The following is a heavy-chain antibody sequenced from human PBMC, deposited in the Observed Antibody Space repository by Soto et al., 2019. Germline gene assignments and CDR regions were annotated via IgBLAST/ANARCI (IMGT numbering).Heavy chain of an antibody. CDR3: ARHHGSPGSYFGMDV. Sequence: RGESLKISCKGSGYSFTTYWINWVRQMPGKGLEWMGIIYPGDSDTRYSPSFQGQVAISADKSINTAYLQWRGLKASDTAVYYCARHHGSPGSYFGMDVWGQGTTVTVSS. CDR1: GYSFTTYW. CDR2: IYPGDSDT. D-gene: IGHD6-13*01. J-gene: IGHJ6*02. V-gene: IGHV5-51*01.